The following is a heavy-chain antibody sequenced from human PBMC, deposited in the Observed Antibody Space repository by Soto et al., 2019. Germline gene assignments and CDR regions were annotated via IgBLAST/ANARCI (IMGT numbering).Heavy chain of an antibody. Sequence: PSETLSLTCAVSGYSISGGYYGGWIRQPPGKGLEWIGSIYHTGNTYYSPSLESRVTISVDTSKSHFSLRLTSVTAADTAVYYCARARIVAAGTIFDYWGQVTLVTVSS. CDR2: IYHTGNT. J-gene: IGHJ4*02. D-gene: IGHD6-13*01. V-gene: IGHV4-38-2*01. CDR3: ARARIVAAGTIFDY. CDR1: GYSISGGYY.